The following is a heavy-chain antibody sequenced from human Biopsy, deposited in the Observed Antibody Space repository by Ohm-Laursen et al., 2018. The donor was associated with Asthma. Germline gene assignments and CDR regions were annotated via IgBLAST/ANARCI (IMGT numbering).Heavy chain of an antibody. D-gene: IGHD1-14*01. CDR3: ARDNHDYYYYGMDL. CDR2: ISSGGRTI. CDR1: GFSFRDYY. J-gene: IGHJ6*02. V-gene: IGHV3-11*01. Sequence: SLRISCTASGFSFRDYYMSWIRQAPGKGLEWISYISSGGRTIYYADSVKGRFTISRDNAQNLLYLQMSSLRTEDTAVYYCARDNHDYYYYGMDLWGQGTSVTVSS.